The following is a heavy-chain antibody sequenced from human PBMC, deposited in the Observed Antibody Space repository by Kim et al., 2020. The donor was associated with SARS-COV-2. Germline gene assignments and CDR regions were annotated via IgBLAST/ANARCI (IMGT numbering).Heavy chain of an antibody. CDR3: ATQYSSSDGYFDY. D-gene: IGHD6-6*01. V-gene: IGHV6-1*01. Sequence: YALSVKSRKTIHPDTSKSQFSLQLNAVTPEDTAVYYCATQYSSSDGYFDYWGQGTLVTVSS. J-gene: IGHJ4*02.